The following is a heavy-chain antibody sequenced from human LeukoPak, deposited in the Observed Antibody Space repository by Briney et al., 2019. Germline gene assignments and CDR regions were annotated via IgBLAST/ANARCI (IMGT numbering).Heavy chain of an antibody. CDR2: ISYDGSNK. V-gene: IGHV3-30*04. CDR1: GFTFSSYA. Sequence: PGGSLRLSCAASGFTFSSYAMHWVRQAPGKGLEWVAVISYDGSNKYYADSVKGRFTISRDNSKNTLYLQMNSLRAEDTAVYYCARSLGGSSWADAFDIWGQGTMVTVSS. J-gene: IGHJ3*02. CDR3: ARSLGGSSWADAFDI. D-gene: IGHD6-13*01.